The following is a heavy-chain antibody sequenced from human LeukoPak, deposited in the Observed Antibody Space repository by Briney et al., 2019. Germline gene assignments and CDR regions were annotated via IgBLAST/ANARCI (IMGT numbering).Heavy chain of an antibody. Sequence: SGPTLVKPTQTLTLTCTFSGFSLSTTAVGVGWFRQPPGKALEWLALIYWNDNRRYSPSLENRLTITKDTSTNPVVFAMTNVEHVDTATYYCTHLSSTYSNRFDYCGQGILVTDSS. D-gene: IGHD2-15*01. CDR3: THLSSTYSNRFDY. V-gene: IGHV2-5*01. CDR2: IYWNDNR. CDR1: GFSLSTTAVG. J-gene: IGHJ4*02.